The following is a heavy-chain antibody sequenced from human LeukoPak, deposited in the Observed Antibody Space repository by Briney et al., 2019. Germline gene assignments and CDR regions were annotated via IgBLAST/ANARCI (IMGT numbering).Heavy chain of an antibody. D-gene: IGHD1-7*01. Sequence: PGGSLRLSCAASGFTFSSYSMNWVRQAPGKGLEWVSSISSSGSYIYYADSVKGRFTISRDNAKNSLYLQMNSLRAEDTAVYYCARGGANYAGDDAFDIWGQGTMVTVSS. V-gene: IGHV3-21*01. CDR3: ARGGANYAGDDAFDI. J-gene: IGHJ3*02. CDR2: ISSSGSYI. CDR1: GFTFSSYS.